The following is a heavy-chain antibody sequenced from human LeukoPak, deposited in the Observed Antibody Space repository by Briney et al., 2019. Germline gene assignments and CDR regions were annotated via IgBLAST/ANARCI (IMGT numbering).Heavy chain of an antibody. Sequence: GGSLRLSCAASGFTASTNHLSWVRQAPGKGLEWVSVIYSGGTTYYADSVKGRFTISRDNSKNTLYLQMNSLRAEDTAVYYCAKGLLKGLMKFDYWGQGTLVTVSS. CDR3: AKGLLKGLMKFDY. V-gene: IGHV3-53*01. CDR1: GFTASTNH. CDR2: IYSGGTT. D-gene: IGHD3-22*01. J-gene: IGHJ4*02.